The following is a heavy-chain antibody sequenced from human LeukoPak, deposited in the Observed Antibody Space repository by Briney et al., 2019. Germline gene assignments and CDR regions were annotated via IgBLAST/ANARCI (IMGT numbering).Heavy chain of an antibody. J-gene: IGHJ4*02. D-gene: IGHD3-10*01. CDR2: ISAYHGNT. CDR1: GYTFTSYG. Sequence: ASVKVSCKASGYTFTSYGISWVRQAPGQGLEWMGWISAYHGNTNYAQKLQGRVTMTTDTSTGTAYMELRSLRSDDTAVYYCARVITMVREVIAVVTAIHPPDYWGQGTLVTVSS. CDR3: ARVITMVREVIAVVTAIHPPDY. V-gene: IGHV1-18*04.